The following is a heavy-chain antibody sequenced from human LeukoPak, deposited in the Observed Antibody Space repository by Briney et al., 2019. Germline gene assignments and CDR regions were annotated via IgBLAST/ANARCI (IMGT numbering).Heavy chain of an antibody. J-gene: IGHJ4*02. CDR2: IYYSGST. CDR3: ARLLLGQQLANY. Sequence: SEPLSLTCTVSGGSLSSSSYYWGWLRQPPGEGLEWIGSIYYSGSTYYNPSLKSRVTISVDTSKNQFSLKLSSVTAADTAVYYCARLLLGQQLANYWGQGTLVTVSS. D-gene: IGHD6-13*01. V-gene: IGHV4-39*01. CDR1: GGSLSSSSYY.